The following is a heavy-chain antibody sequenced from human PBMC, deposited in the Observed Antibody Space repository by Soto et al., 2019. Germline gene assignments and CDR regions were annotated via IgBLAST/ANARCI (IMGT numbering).Heavy chain of an antibody. Sequence: VQLVGSGGGVVQPGKSLRLSCAASGFTFSSYAMHWARQAPGKGLEWVTVISIRGGDEYYAESVRGRFTISRDDSKNTLYLQMDSLRVEDTAVYYCARGTIVARQHLDYWGQGTLVTVSS. J-gene: IGHJ4*02. D-gene: IGHD6-6*01. CDR2: ISIRGGDE. V-gene: IGHV3-30*03. CDR1: GFTFSSYA. CDR3: ARGTIVARQHLDY.